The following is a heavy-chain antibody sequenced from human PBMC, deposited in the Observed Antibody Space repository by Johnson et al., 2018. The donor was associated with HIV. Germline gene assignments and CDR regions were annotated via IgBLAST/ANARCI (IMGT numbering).Heavy chain of an antibody. J-gene: IGHJ3*02. D-gene: IGHD7-27*01. CDR3: ARVGTVRDAFDI. Sequence: VQLVESGGGLVQPGGSLRLSCAASGFTVSSNYMNWVRQTPGKGLEWVSVIYSGGITYYADSVKGRFTISRDNSKNTLYLQMNSLSAEDTAVYYCARVGTVRDAFDIWGQGTMVTVSS. V-gene: IGHV3-66*01. CDR2: IYSGGIT. CDR1: GFTVSSNY.